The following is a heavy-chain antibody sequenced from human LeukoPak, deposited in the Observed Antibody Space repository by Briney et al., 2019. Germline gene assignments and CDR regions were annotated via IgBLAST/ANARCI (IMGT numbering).Heavy chain of an antibody. V-gene: IGHV3-23*01. CDR1: GFTFSGYA. CDR3: AKDGSSSWSPSFFDY. CDR2: FSGSGSST. D-gene: IGHD6-13*01. Sequence: PGGSLRLSCAASGFTFSGYAMSWVRQAPGKGLEWGSAFSGSGSSTYYADSVEGRFTISRDNSKNTLYLQMNSLRAEDTALYYCAKDGSSSWSPSFFDYWGQGTLVTVSS. J-gene: IGHJ4*02.